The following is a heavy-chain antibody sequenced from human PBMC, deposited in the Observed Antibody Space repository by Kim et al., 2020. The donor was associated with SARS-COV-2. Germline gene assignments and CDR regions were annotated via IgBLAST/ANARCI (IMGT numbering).Heavy chain of an antibody. CDR1: GFTFSSYS. CDR2: VSSSGGSI. D-gene: IGHD4-17*01. Sequence: GGSLRLSCAASGFTFSSYSMNWVRQAPGKGLEWVSYVSSSGGSIYYADSVEGRFTISRDIAKNSVYLQMSSLRAEDTAMYFCARDTYGDYILYSWGEGTLVTVSS. CDR3: ARDTYGDYILYS. V-gene: IGHV3-48*04. J-gene: IGHJ4*02.